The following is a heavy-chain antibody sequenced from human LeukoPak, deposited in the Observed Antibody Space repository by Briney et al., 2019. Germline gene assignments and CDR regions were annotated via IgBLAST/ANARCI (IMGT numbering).Heavy chain of an antibody. J-gene: IGHJ4*02. Sequence: SQTLSLTCAISGDSVSSNSAAWNWIRQSPSRGLEWLGRTYYRSKWYNDYAVSVKSRITINPDTSKNQFSLQLNSVTPEDTAVYYCARDNLRRFGGYSWTGWDYWGQGTLVTVSS. CDR1: GDSVSSNSAA. D-gene: IGHD5-18*01. CDR2: TYYRSKWYN. CDR3: ARDNLRRFGGYSWTGWDY. V-gene: IGHV6-1*01.